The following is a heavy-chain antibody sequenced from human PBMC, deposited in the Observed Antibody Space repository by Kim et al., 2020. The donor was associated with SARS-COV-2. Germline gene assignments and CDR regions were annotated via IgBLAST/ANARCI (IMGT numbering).Heavy chain of an antibody. D-gene: IGHD3-10*01. CDR3: AGISDGSGSYYFDY. V-gene: IGHV4-59*12. J-gene: IGHJ4*02. CDR1: GGSISSYY. CDR2: IYYSGST. Sequence: SETLSLTCTVSGGSISSYYWSWIRQPPGKGLEWIGYIYYSGSTNYNPSLKSRVTISVDTSKNQFSLKLSSVTAADTAVYYCAGISDGSGSYYFDYWGQGTLVTVSS.